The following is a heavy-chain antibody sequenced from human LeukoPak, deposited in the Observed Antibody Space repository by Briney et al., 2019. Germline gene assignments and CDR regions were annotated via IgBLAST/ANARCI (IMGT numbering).Heavy chain of an antibody. CDR2: IKSKTDSGTT. Sequence: GGSLRHSRAASGFTFSNAWMRWVGQAPGKGPEWVGRIKSKTDSGTTDYAAPVKGRFTISRDDSKNTLYLQMNSLKTEYTAVYYCTTGPYVLDYWGQGTLVTVSS. V-gene: IGHV3-15*01. CDR3: TTGPYVLDY. J-gene: IGHJ4*02. D-gene: IGHD3-16*01. CDR1: GFTFSNAW.